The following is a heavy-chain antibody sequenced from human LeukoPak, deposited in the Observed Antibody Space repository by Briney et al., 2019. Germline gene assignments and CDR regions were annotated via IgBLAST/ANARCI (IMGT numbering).Heavy chain of an antibody. V-gene: IGHV4-38-2*02. D-gene: IGHD3-10*01. Sequence: SETLSLTCTVSGYSISSGYYWGWTRQPPGKGLEWIGSIYHSGSTYYNPSLKSRVTISVDTSKNQFSLKLSSVTAADTAVYYCARVPALITMVRGEIDYWGQGTLVTISS. CDR2: IYHSGST. CDR1: GYSISSGYY. CDR3: ARVPALITMVRGEIDY. J-gene: IGHJ4*02.